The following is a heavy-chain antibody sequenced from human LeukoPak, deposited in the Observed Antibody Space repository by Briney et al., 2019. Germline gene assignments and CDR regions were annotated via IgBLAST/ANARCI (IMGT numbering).Heavy chain of an antibody. V-gene: IGHV3-23*01. D-gene: IGHD3-10*01. CDR2: ISSSGGST. CDR3: AKTRFGELSPSNFDY. CDR1: GFTFSSYA. J-gene: IGHJ4*02. Sequence: GGSLRLSCAASGFTFSSYAMSWVRQAPGKGLEWVSPISSSGGSTYYADSVKGRFTISRDNSKNTLYLQMNSLRAEDTAVYYCAKTRFGELSPSNFDYWGQGTLVTVSS.